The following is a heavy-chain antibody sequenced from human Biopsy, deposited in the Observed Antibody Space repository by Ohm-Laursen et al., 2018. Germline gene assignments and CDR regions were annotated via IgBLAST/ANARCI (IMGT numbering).Heavy chain of an antibody. CDR3: ARATNSTGWPYYYFYGMDV. CDR1: GGSISSDY. D-gene: IGHD2/OR15-2a*01. Sequence: SETLSLTCTVSGGSISSDYWSWIRQTPGKGLEWIGYIYYSGSTNSNPSLKSRVTISVDTSKNQFSLRLNSVTAADTAVYYCARATNSTGWPYYYFYGMDVWGQGTTVTVSS. J-gene: IGHJ6*02. V-gene: IGHV4-59*01. CDR2: IYYSGST.